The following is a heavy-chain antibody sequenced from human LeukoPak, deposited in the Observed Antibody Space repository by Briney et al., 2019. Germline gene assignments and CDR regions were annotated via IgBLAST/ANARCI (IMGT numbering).Heavy chain of an antibody. CDR1: GYSFTSYW. CDR2: IYPGDSDT. V-gene: IGHV5-51*01. D-gene: IGHD6-13*01. Sequence: GESLKISCKGSGYSFTSYWVGWVRQMPGKGLEWMGIIYPGDSDTRYSPSFQGQVTISADKSISTAYLQWSSLKASDTAMCYCARSAGRRYSSSWYETYYFDYWGQGTLVTVSS. J-gene: IGHJ4*02. CDR3: ARSAGRRYSSSWYETYYFDY.